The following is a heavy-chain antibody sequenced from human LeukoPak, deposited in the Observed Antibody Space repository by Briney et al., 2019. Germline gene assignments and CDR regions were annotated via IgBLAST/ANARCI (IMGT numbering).Heavy chain of an antibody. V-gene: IGHV3-74*01. CDR2: INSDGSST. CDR1: GFTFSSYW. D-gene: IGHD2-21*02. CDR3: ARDYAIVVVTAVYNWFDP. J-gene: IGHJ5*02. Sequence: GGSLRLSCAASGFTFSSYWMHWVRQAPGKGLVWVSRINSDGSSTSYADSVKGRFTISRDNSKNTLYLQMNSLRAEDTAVYYCARDYAIVVVTAVYNWFDPWGQGTLVTVSS.